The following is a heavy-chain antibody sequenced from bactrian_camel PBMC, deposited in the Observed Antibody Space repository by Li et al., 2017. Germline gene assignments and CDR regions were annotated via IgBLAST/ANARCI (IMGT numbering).Heavy chain of an antibody. CDR3: VTEGFTH. D-gene: IGHD1*01. V-gene: IGHV3S1*01. CDR2: VDSDGRL. Sequence: HVQLVESGGGLVQPGGSLRLSCAASGYTGRDYCRGWFRQAPGKEREWVTTVDSDGRLRYADSVKGRFTISRDNTKNTVHLQMNSLTSEDTALYYCVTEGFTHWGQGTQVTVS. CDR1: GYTGRDYC. J-gene: IGHJ4*01.